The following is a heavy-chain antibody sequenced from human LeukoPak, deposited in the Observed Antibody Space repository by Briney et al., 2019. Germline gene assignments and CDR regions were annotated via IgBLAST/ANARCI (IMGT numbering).Heavy chain of an antibody. V-gene: IGHV3-23*01. J-gene: IGHJ6*03. D-gene: IGHD6-13*01. Sequence: PGGSLRLSCAASGFTFVTFAMGWVRQAPGKGLEWLSTISGSGGGTYYADSVKGRFAISRDNSKNTLYLQMNSLRAEDTAVYYCAKHKGAGSRYSYSMDVWGKGATVTVSS. CDR1: GFTFVTFA. CDR3: AKHKGAGSRYSYSMDV. CDR2: ISGSGGGT.